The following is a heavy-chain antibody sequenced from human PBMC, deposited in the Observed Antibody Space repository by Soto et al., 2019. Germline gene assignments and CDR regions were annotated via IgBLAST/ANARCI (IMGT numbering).Heavy chain of an antibody. CDR3: AKDRWARDSIDV. Sequence: SLRLSCADSGFTFDYYGMHWVRQGPGKGLEWVSGITWNSATIGCAASVKGRFTISRDNAKNSLYLQMSSLTTEDTAVYYCAKDRWARDSIDVWGQGTTVTVSS. CDR2: ITWNSATI. J-gene: IGHJ6*02. CDR1: GFTFDYYG. V-gene: IGHV3-9*01.